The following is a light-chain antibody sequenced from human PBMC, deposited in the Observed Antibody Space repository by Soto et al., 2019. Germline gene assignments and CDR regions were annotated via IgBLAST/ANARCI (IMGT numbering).Light chain of an antibody. CDR2: DVS. V-gene: IGLV2-14*01. J-gene: IGLJ1*01. CDR1: SSDVGGYNY. Sequence: QSVLTQPASVSGSPGQSITISCTGTSSDVGGYNYVSWYQQHPGKAPKLMIYDVSNRPSGVSNRFSGSKSGNTASLTISGLHAEDEAYYYCSSYTSSSTLLYVFGTGTKVTVL. CDR3: SSYTSSSTLLYV.